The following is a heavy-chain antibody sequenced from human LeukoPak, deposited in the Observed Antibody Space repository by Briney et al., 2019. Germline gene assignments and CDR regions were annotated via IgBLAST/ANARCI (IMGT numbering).Heavy chain of an antibody. Sequence: PWGSLSLSCAASGFTFNNYAMNWVRQAPGKGLERISSISSSDVNTYYADSVKGRFSISRDNSENTLYLQMNSLRVEDTAVYYCAKSYTYGWASYYNHYDYWGQGTLVTVSS. CDR3: AKSYTYGWASYYNHYDY. D-gene: IGHD3-10*01. J-gene: IGHJ4*02. CDR2: ISSSDVNT. V-gene: IGHV3-23*01. CDR1: GFTFNNYA.